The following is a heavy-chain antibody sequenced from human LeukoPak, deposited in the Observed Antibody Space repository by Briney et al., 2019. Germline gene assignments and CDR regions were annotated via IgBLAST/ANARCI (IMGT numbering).Heavy chain of an antibody. J-gene: IGHJ4*02. CDR2: IYGGGST. D-gene: IGHD5-18*01. CDR3: ASRGNNFGIRRFDY. CDR1: GFTVSSNY. V-gene: IGHV3-53*01. Sequence: GGSLRLSCSASGFTVSSNYMSWVRQAPGKGLEWVSVIYGGGSTYYADSVKGRFTISRDNSKNTLYLQMGSLRVEDTAVYYCASRGNNFGIRRFDYWGQGTLVTVSS.